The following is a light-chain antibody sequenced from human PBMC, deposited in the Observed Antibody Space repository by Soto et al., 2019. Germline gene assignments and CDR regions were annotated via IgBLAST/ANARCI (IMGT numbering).Light chain of an antibody. CDR2: FDD. CDR3: AAWDDSVNGWV. Sequence: QSVLTQPPSVSEAPRQRVTISCSGSSSNIGNNAVNWYQQFPGKAPKLLIYFDDLLPSGVSDRFSGSRSGTSASLAISGLQSADEADYYCAAWDDSVNGWVFGGGTQLTVL. CDR1: SSNIGNNA. V-gene: IGLV1-36*01. J-gene: IGLJ3*02.